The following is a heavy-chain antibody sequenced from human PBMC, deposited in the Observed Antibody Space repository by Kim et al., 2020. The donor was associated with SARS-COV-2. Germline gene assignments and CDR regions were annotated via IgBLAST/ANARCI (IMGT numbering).Heavy chain of an antibody. D-gene: IGHD2-15*01. J-gene: IGHJ6*02. CDR1: GGSISSGGYY. V-gene: IGHV4-31*03. Sequence: SETLSLTCTVSGGSISSGGYYWSWIRQHPGKGLEWIGYIYYSGSTYYNPSLKSRVTISVDTSKNQFSLKLSSVTAAATAVYYCARTYCSGGSCYPQLYYYGMDVWGQGTTVTVSS. CDR2: IYYSGST. CDR3: ARTYCSGGSCYPQLYYYGMDV.